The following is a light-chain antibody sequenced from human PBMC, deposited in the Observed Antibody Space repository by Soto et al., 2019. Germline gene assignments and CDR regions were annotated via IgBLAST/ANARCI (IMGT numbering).Light chain of an antibody. CDR2: DLS. CDR3: QQYNNWPNT. CDR1: QSASST. J-gene: IGKJ2*01. Sequence: EIVMKQSPATLSVSPGERATLSCRASQSASSTFARFQQKPSHEPSLIVYDLSNKASGVAVRLSGSGSGRESSLNVNRLQSQYFGVYSCQQYNNWPNTFGQGTKVDIK. V-gene: IGKV3-15*01.